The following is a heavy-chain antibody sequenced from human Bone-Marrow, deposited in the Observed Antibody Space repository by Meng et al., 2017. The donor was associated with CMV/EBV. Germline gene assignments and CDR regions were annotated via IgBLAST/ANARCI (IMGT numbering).Heavy chain of an antibody. CDR2: ISGGGETT. Sequence: GESLKISCAGSGFIFSTYVMSWVRQAPRKGLEWLSVISGGGETTYYEASVKGRFTISRDNSKNTVYLQMNSLRPEDTAIYYCAKGGINYDSFPRAGLMDVWGQGTTVTVSS. D-gene: IGHD3-3*01. V-gene: IGHV3-23*01. CDR1: GFIFSTYV. J-gene: IGHJ6*02. CDR3: AKGGINYDSFPRAGLMDV.